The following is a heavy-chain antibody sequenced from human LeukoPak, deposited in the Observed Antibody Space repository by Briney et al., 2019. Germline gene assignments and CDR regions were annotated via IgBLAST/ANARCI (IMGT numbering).Heavy chain of an antibody. V-gene: IGHV5-51*01. CDR3: ARRLGIFQSNDAFDI. J-gene: IGHJ3*02. CDR1: GYSFTSYW. CDR2: IYPGDSDT. D-gene: IGHD7-27*01. Sequence: GESLKISCKGSGYSFTSYWIGWVRQMPGKGLEWMGIIYPGDSDTRYSPSFQGQVTISADKSISTAYLQWSSLKASDTAMYYCARRLGIFQSNDAFDIWGQGTMVTVSS.